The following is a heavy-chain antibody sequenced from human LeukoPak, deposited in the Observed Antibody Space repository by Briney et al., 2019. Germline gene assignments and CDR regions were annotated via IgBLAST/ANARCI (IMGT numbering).Heavy chain of an antibody. CDR1: GYSFTSYW. J-gene: IGHJ6*02. CDR3: ARLSFVYYGSGSYYLPSGMDV. Sequence: SGESLKISCKGSGYSFTSYWIGWVRQMPGKGLEWMGIIYPGDSDTRYSPSFQGQVTISADKSISTAYLQWSSLKASDTAMYYCARLSFVYYGSGSYYLPSGMDVWGQGTTVTVSS. D-gene: IGHD3-10*01. V-gene: IGHV5-51*01. CDR2: IYPGDSDT.